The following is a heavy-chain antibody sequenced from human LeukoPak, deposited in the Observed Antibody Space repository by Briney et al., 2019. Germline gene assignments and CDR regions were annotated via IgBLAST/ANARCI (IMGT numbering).Heavy chain of an antibody. CDR1: GGSVTSGSYY. CDR3: ARTTGDSLSFDY. D-gene: IGHD4-17*01. Sequence: PSETLSLTCTVSGGSVTSGSYYWSWIRQPAGKGLECIGRIYASGSTNYNPSPKSRVTMSVDTSKNQFSLKLSSVTAADTAVYYCARTTGDSLSFDYWGQGTLVTVSS. CDR2: IYASGST. V-gene: IGHV4-61*02. J-gene: IGHJ4*02.